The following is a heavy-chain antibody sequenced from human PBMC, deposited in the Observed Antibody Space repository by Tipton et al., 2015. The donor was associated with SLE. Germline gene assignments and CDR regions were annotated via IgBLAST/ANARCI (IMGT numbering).Heavy chain of an antibody. CDR1: GGSISSGSYY. Sequence: TLSLTCTVSGGSISSGSYYWSWIRQPAGKGLEWIGRIYTSGSTNYNPSLKSRVPISVDTSKNQFSLKLSSVTAADTAVYYCARDRGGLVFDLWGRVPLVTVSS. D-gene: IGHD2-8*02. J-gene: IGHJ2*01. CDR2: IYTSGST. CDR3: ARDRGGLVFDL. V-gene: IGHV4-61*02.